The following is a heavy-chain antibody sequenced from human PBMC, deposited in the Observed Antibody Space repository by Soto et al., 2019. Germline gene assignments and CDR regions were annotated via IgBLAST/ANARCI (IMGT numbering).Heavy chain of an antibody. CDR2: IDWDDDK. D-gene: IGHD1-1*01. CDR3: AKTGTDGSWFDP. Sequence: TLVNPTQTLTLTCTFSGFSLSTSGMRVSWIRQPPGKALEWLARIDWDDDKFYSTSLKTRLTISKDTSKNQVVLTMTNIDPVDTATYYCAKTGTDGSWFDPWGQGTLVTVSS. CDR1: GFSLSTSGMR. J-gene: IGHJ5*02. V-gene: IGHV2-70*04.